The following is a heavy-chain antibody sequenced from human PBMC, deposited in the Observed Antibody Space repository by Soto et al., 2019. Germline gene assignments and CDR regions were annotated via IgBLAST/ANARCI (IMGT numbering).Heavy chain of an antibody. D-gene: IGHD3-22*01. CDR3: ARGLGGYRYYYYYYGMDV. J-gene: IGHJ6*02. Sequence: SETLSLTCAVYGGSFSGYYWSWIRQPPGKGLEWIGEINHSGSTNYNPSLKSRVTISVDTSKNQFSLKLSSVTAADTAVYYCARGLGGYRYYYYYYGMDVWGQGTTVTVSS. CDR2: INHSGST. CDR1: GGSFSGYY. V-gene: IGHV4-34*01.